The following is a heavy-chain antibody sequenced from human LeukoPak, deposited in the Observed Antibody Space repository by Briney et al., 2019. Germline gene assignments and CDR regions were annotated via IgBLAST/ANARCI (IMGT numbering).Heavy chain of an antibody. CDR1: GGSISSYY. V-gene: IGHV4-59*01. J-gene: IGHJ3*02. CDR3: ARAGYSYGWGAFDI. D-gene: IGHD5-18*01. CDR2: IYYSGST. Sequence: SETLSLTCTVSGGSISSYYWSWIRQPPGKGLEWIGYIYYSGSTNYNPSLKSRVTISVDTSKNQFSLKLSSVTAADTAVYYCARAGYSYGWGAFDIWGQGTMVTVSS.